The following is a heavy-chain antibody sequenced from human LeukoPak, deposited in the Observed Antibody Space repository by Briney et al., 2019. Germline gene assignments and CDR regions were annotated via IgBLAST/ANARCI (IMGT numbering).Heavy chain of an antibody. CDR3: ARNVVVVAAAYNWFDP. Sequence: PSETLSLTCTVSGGSISSYYWSWIRQPPGKGLEWIGYIYYSGSTNYNPSLKSRVTISVDTSKNQFSLKLSSVTAADTAVYYCARNVVVVAAAYNWFDPWGQGTLVTVSS. J-gene: IGHJ5*02. V-gene: IGHV4-59*12. CDR2: IYYSGST. D-gene: IGHD2-15*01. CDR1: GGSISSYY.